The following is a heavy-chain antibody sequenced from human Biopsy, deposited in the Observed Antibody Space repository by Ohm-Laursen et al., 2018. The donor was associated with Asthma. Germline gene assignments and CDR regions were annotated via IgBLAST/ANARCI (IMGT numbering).Heavy chain of an antibody. Sequence: GASVKVSCKVPGGTFSNFAISWVRQAPGQGLEWLGGIMTVFGTTKYAQKFQGRVTITADESTSTAYMEVTSLRSEDTAIYYCARCQVGYSSGWSLLLKKIYYSGMDVWGQGTAVTVSS. CDR2: IMTVFGTT. D-gene: IGHD6-19*01. V-gene: IGHV1-69*13. CDR3: ARCQVGYSSGWSLLLKKIYYSGMDV. J-gene: IGHJ6*02. CDR1: GGTFSNFA.